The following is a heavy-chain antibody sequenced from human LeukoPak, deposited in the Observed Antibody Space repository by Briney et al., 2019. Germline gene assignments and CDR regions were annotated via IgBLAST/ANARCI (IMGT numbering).Heavy chain of an antibody. J-gene: IGHJ4*02. Sequence: SETLSLTCAVYGGSFSGYYWSWIRQPPGKGLEWIGEINHSGSTNYNPSLKSRVTISVDTSKNQFSLKLSSVTAADTAVYYCASMVRVLGIDYWGQGTLVTVSS. CDR3: ASMVRVLGIDY. V-gene: IGHV4-34*01. CDR1: GGSFSGYY. CDR2: INHSGST. D-gene: IGHD3-10*01.